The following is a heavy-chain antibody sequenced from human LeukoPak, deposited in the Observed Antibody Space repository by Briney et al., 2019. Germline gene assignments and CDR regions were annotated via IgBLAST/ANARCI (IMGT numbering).Heavy chain of an antibody. CDR3: ARGPTISETGYFDF. J-gene: IGHJ4*03. V-gene: IGHV4-34*01. CDR2: INHRGDT. CDR1: GGSFSTYY. Sequence: SETLSLTCAVYGGSFSTYYWSWIRQSPGKGLEWIAEINHRGDTNYNPSVKSRVTISVDTSKNQFSLKVRSLTAADTAVYYCARGPTISETGYFDFWGQGTLVTASS. D-gene: IGHD1-1*01.